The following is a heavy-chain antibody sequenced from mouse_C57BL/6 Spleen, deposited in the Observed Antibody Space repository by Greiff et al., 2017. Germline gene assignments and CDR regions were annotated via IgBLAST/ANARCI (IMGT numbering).Heavy chain of an antibody. CDR1: GYTFTSYW. V-gene: IGHV1-50*01. CDR3: ARRVITTVAYFDY. CDR2: IDPSDSYT. D-gene: IGHD1-1*01. Sequence: QVQLQQPGAELVKPGASVKLSCKASGYTFTSYWMQWVKQRPGQGLEWIGEIDPSDSYTNYNQKFKGKATLTVDTSSSTAYMQLSRLTSDDSAVYYCARRVITTVAYFDYWGQGTTLTVSS. J-gene: IGHJ2*01.